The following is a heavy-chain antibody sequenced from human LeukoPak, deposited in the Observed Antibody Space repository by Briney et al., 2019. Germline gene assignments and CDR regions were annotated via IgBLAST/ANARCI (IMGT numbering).Heavy chain of an antibody. Sequence: GGSLRLSCAASGFTFSGYAMTWVRQAPGKGLEGVSGITGSGDTTYYADAVRGRFTISRDNSRNTLYLQINSLRGDDTAVYYCSKRGAYYRCGYFPLPEKWGQGTLVTLFS. CDR3: SKRGAYYRCGYFPLPEK. CDR2: ITGSGDTT. CDR1: GFTFSGYA. D-gene: IGHD3-22*01. V-gene: IGHV3-23*01. J-gene: IGHJ4*02.